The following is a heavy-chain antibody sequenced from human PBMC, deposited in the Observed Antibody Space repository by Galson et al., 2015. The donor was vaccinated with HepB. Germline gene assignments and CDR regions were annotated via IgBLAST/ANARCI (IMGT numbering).Heavy chain of an antibody. Sequence: SLRLSCAASGFTFSSYAMHWVRQAPGKGLEWVAVISYDGSNKYYADSVKGRFTISRDNSKNTLYLQMNSLRAEDTAVYYCARGEQWLADGAFDIWGQGTMVTVSS. CDR3: ARGEQWLADGAFDI. CDR1: GFTFSSYA. D-gene: IGHD6-19*01. J-gene: IGHJ3*02. V-gene: IGHV3-30*04. CDR2: ISYDGSNK.